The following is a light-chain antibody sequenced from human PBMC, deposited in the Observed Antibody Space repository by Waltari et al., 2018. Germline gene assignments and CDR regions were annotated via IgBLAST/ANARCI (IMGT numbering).Light chain of an antibody. CDR3: QQFDSFPPT. CDR2: HAS. J-gene: IGKJ3*01. CDR1: QDIDNA. Sequence: AIQLTQSPSSLSASVGDRVTITCRASQDIDNALAWYRQKPGKAPELLIYHASSLKTGAPSRFSGTGSGTDFTLTISSLQPEDFAAYYCQQFDSFPPTFGPGTKLEIK. V-gene: IGKV1-13*02.